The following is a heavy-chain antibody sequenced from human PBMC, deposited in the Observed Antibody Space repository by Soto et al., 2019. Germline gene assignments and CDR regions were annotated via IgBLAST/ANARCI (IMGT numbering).Heavy chain of an antibody. D-gene: IGHD6-19*01. CDR1: GDTRSELS. CDR2: FDPEDGET. V-gene: IGHV1-24*01. CDR3: ARDRGYSSGWYRYYFDY. J-gene: IGHJ4*02. Sequence: QVQLVQSGAEVKKPGASVKVSCKVSGDTRSELSIHWVRQAPGKGLEWMGGFDPEDGETIYAQKLQGRVTMTEDTSTDTAYVELSSLRSEDTAVYYCARDRGYSSGWYRYYFDYWGQGTLVTVSS.